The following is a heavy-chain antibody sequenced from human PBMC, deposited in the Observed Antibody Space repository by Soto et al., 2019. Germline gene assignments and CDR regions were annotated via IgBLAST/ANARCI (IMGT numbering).Heavy chain of an antibody. D-gene: IGHD3-9*01. J-gene: IGHJ5*02. CDR1: GGSVSSGSYY. V-gene: IGHV4-61*01. CDR2: IYYSGST. CDR3: ARQYYDILTGLPSWFDP. Sequence: SETLSLTCTVSGGSVSSGSYYWSWIRQPPGKGLEWIGYIYYSGSTKYNPSLKSRVTISVDTSKDQFSLKLSSVTAADTAVYFCARQYYDILTGLPSWFDPWGQGTLVTVSS.